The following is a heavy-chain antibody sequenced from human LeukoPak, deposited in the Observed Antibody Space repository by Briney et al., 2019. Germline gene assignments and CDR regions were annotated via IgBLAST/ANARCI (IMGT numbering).Heavy chain of an antibody. CDR1: GFTFSSYA. CDR2: ISYDGSNK. Sequence: GGSLRLSCAASGFTFSSYAMHWVRQAPGKGLEWVAVISYDGSNKYYADSVKGRFTISRDNFKNTLYLQMNSLRAEETAVYYCAGLTWPGFDYRGQGTPVTVSS. J-gene: IGHJ4*02. V-gene: IGHV3-30*01. CDR3: AGLTWPGFDY. D-gene: IGHD3-16*01.